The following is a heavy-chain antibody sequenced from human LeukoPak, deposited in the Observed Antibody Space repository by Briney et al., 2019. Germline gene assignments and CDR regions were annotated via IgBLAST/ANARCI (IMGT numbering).Heavy chain of an antibody. D-gene: IGHD3-16*02. J-gene: IGHJ4*02. CDR1: GYTFTKYY. CDR3: ARVSGMGELSVEVDY. Sequence: ASVKVTCKASGYTFTKYYIHWVRQPPAQGLEWMGKFESVGGSATDAQKFQGRVNRTRLTSTSTVYMELSSLKFDDTAVFYCARVSGMGELSVEVDYWGQGTLVTVSS. V-gene: IGHV1-46*01. CDR2: FESVGGSA.